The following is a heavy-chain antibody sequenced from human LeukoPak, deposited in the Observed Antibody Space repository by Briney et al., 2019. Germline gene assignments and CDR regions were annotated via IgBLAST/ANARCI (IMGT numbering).Heavy chain of an antibody. V-gene: IGHV4-39*07. CDR3: ASYSYYYDSSGYFDY. Sequence: SETLSLTCTVSGGSISSSNYYWGWTRQPPGKGLEWFGSISYSGGTSYNPSLRSRVSISVDTSKNQFSLKLSSVTAADTAVYYCASYSYYYDSSGYFDYWGQGTLVTVSS. CDR2: ISYSGGT. J-gene: IGHJ4*02. D-gene: IGHD3-22*01. CDR1: GGSISSSNYY.